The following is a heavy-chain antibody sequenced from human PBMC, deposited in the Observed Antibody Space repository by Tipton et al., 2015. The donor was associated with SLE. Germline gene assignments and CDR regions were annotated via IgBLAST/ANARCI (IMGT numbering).Heavy chain of an antibody. J-gene: IGHJ3*02. CDR2: ISGSGGST. CDR1: GFTFSSYA. CDR3: AKLIAALDAFDI. V-gene: IGHV3-23*01. D-gene: IGHD6-6*01. Sequence: SLRLSCAASGFTFSSYAMSWVRQAPGKGLEWVSAISGSGGSTYYADSVKGRFTISRDNSKNTLYLQMNSLRAEDTAVYYCAKLIAALDAFDIWGQGTMVTVSS.